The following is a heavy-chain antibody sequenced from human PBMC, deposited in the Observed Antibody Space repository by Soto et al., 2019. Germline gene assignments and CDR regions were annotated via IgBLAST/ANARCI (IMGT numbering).Heavy chain of an antibody. Sequence: EVQLAESGGGLVQPGGSLRLSCAASGFTFRSYAMNWVRQAPGKGLEWVSYINSGSSTIYYADSAKGRFSISRDNAKNSLYLQMNSLRDEDTAVYFCVRDRGYTGYDLEYWGQGALVTVSS. CDR1: GFTFRSYA. CDR2: INSGSSTI. J-gene: IGHJ4*02. V-gene: IGHV3-48*02. CDR3: VRDRGYTGYDLEY. D-gene: IGHD5-12*01.